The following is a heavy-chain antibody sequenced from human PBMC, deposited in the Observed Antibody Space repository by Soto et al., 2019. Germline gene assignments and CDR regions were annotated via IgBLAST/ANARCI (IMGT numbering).Heavy chain of an antibody. V-gene: IGHV3-7*01. J-gene: IGHJ4*02. CDR2: INEDGSEK. CDR1: GFTFSNYW. Sequence: EMQLVESGGGLVQPGGSLRLSCAASGFTFSNYWMSWVRQAPGTGLEWVAKINEDGSEKYHVDSVKGRVTISRDNARNSLYLQMDSLRAEDTAVYHCVRDVAWSFDYWGQGTLVTVSS. CDR3: VRDVAWSFDY. D-gene: IGHD3-3*01.